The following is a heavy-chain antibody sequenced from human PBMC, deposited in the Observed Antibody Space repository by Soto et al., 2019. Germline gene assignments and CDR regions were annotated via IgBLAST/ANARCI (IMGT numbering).Heavy chain of an antibody. CDR2: IYTSGST. Sequence: PSETLSLTCNVSGGSIRSYYWRWVRQPAGKPPEWIGRIYTSGSTNYNPSRKSRVSMSVDTSKNQFSLEVTSVTAADTAVYYCAREGASGFGMDVWGQGTTVTVSS. D-gene: IGHD1-26*01. V-gene: IGHV4-4*07. CDR1: GGSIRSYY. CDR3: AREGASGFGMDV. J-gene: IGHJ6*02.